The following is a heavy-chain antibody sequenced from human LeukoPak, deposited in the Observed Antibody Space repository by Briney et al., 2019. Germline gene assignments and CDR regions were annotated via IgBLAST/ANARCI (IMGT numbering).Heavy chain of an antibody. CDR3: ARDSERITMVRGVIRENY. J-gene: IGHJ4*02. CDR1: GFTFSSYA. CDR2: ISGSGGST. Sequence: PGGSLRLSCAASGFTFSSYAMSWVRQAPGKGLEWVSAISGSGGSTYYADSVKGRFTISRDNSKNTLYLQMNSLRAEDTAVYYCARDSERITMVRGVIRENYWGQGTLVTVS. V-gene: IGHV3-23*01. D-gene: IGHD3-10*01.